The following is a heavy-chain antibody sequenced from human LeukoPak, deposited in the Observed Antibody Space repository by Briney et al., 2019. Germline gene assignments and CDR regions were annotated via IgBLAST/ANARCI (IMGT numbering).Heavy chain of an antibody. V-gene: IGHV3-23*01. Sequence: PGGSLRLSCAASGFTFSSYAMSWVRQAPGKGLEWVSAISGSGGSTYYADSVKGRFTISRDNSKNTLYLQMNSLRAEDTAVYYCAKEEYSSSSPNYYYYYMDVWGKGTTVTVSS. CDR1: GFTFSSYA. D-gene: IGHD6-6*01. CDR2: ISGSGGST. CDR3: AKEEYSSSSPNYYYYYMDV. J-gene: IGHJ6*03.